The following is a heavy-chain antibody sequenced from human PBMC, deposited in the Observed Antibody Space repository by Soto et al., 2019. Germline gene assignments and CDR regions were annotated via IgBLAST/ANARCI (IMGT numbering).Heavy chain of an antibody. J-gene: IGHJ6*02. CDR1: GFTFSSYW. CDR3: AREWSYDFWSGYYRYYGMDV. V-gene: IGHV3-74*01. CDR2: INSDGSST. D-gene: IGHD3-3*01. Sequence: GSLRLSCAASGFTFSSYWMHWVRQAPGKGLVWVSRINSDGSSTSYADSVKGRFTISRDNAKNTLYLQMNSLRAEDTAVYYCAREWSYDFWSGYYRYYGMDVWGQGTTVTSP.